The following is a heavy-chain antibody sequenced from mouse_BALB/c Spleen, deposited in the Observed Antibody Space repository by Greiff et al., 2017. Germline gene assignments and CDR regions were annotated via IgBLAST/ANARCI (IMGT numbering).Heavy chain of an antibody. J-gene: IGHJ2*01. CDR3: AREGYDYIDY. CDR2: ISDGGSYT. Sequence: EVNVVESGGGLVKPGGSLKLSCAASGFTFSDYYMYWVSQTPEKRLEWVATISDGGSYTYYPDSVKGRFTISRDNTKNNLYLQMSSLKSEDTAMYYSAREGYDYIDYWSQGNTLTVSS. D-gene: IGHD2-14*01. CDR1: GFTFSDYY. V-gene: IGHV5-4*02.